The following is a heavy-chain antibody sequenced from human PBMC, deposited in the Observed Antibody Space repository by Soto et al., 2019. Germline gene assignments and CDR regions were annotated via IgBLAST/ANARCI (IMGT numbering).Heavy chain of an antibody. D-gene: IGHD2-2*01. J-gene: IGHJ4*02. Sequence: EVQLLESGGGLVQPGGSLRLSCAASGFTFSSYAMSWVRQAPGKGLEWVSAISGSGGSTYYADSVKGRFTISRDNSKNTLYLQMNSLRAEDTAVYYCAKVRVCCSSTSCYGFDYWGQGTLVTVSS. V-gene: IGHV3-23*01. CDR3: AKVRVCCSSTSCYGFDY. CDR2: ISGSGGST. CDR1: GFTFSSYA.